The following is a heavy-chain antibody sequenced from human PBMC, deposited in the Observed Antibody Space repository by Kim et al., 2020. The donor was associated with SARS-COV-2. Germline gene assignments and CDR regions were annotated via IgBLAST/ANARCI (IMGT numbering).Heavy chain of an antibody. CDR1: GGSISSGSYY. J-gene: IGHJ5*02. CDR2: IYTSGST. D-gene: IGHD4-4*01. Sequence: SETLSLTCTVSGGSISSGSYYWSWIRQPAGKGLEWIGRIYTSGSTNYNPSLKSRVTISVDTSKNQFSLKLSSVTAADTAVYYCARVLGYSNPDWFDPWGQGTLVTVSS. CDR3: ARVLGYSNPDWFDP. V-gene: IGHV4-61*02.